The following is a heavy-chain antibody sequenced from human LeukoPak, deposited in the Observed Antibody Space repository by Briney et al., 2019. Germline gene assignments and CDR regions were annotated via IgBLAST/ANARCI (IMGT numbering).Heavy chain of an antibody. D-gene: IGHD1-7*01. CDR3: AKDRGVRITGTRGTMDV. CDR1: VVTCSVST. J-gene: IGHJ6*04. V-gene: IGHV3-23*01. Sequence: PGRSLRLSCAVSVVTCSVSTMGGVRQGPGKGQEWISDISSSGGSTYYADSVKGRFTISRDNSKNTLFLQMNSLRAEDTAVYYCAKDRGVRITGTRGTMDVWGKGTTVTVSS. CDR2: ISSSGGST.